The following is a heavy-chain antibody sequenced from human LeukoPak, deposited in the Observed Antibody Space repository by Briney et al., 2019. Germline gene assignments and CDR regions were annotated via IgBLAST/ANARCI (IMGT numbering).Heavy chain of an antibody. CDR3: AGAREFSSSSGRAYYFDF. Sequence: SETLSLTCTVSGGSLSSYFWIWIRQPPGKGLEWIGYIYYSGNTNSNPSLKSRVTISVDTSKNQFSLKLRSVTAADTAVYYCAGAREFSSSSGRAYYFDFWGQGTLVTVSS. CDR2: IYYSGNT. D-gene: IGHD6-6*01. V-gene: IGHV4-59*01. J-gene: IGHJ4*02. CDR1: GGSLSSYF.